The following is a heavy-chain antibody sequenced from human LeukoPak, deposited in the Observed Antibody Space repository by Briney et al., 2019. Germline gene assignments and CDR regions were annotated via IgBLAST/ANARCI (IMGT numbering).Heavy chain of an antibody. V-gene: IGHV3-21*01. D-gene: IGHD3-10*01. J-gene: IGHJ4*02. CDR2: ISSSGSYI. CDR1: GFTFSSYS. CDR3: ASGESRLYYFDY. Sequence: GGSLRLSCAASGFTFSSYSMNWVRQAPGKGLEWVSSISSSGSYIYSADSVKGRFTISRDNAKNSLYLQMNSLRAEDTAVYYCASGESRLYYFDYWGQGTLVTVSS.